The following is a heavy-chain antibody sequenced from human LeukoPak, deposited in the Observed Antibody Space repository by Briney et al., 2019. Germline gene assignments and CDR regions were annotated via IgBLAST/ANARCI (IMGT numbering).Heavy chain of an antibody. Sequence: GGSLRLSCAASGFTFSSYSMNWVRQAPGKGLEWVSSISSSSSYMYSTDSMKGRFTISRDNAKNSLYPQMNSLRAEDTAVYYCARGDNSGWYFYYFDYWGQGTLVTVSS. CDR1: GFTFSSYS. J-gene: IGHJ4*02. CDR3: ARGDNSGWYFYYFDY. V-gene: IGHV3-21*01. D-gene: IGHD6-19*01. CDR2: ISSSSSYM.